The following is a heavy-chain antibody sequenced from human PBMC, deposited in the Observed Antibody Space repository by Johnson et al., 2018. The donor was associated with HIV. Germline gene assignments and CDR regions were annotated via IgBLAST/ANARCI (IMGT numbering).Heavy chain of an antibody. CDR2: ISYDGSNK. Sequence: QVQLVESGGGVVQPGRSLRLSCAASGFTFSSYAMHWVRQAPGKGLEWVAVISYDGSNKYYADSVKGRFTISRDNSKNSLYLQMNSLRAEDTAVYYCARDQEYSYGYEGTVRAFDIWGQGTMVTVSS. CDR1: GFTFSSYA. D-gene: IGHD5-18*01. CDR3: ARDQEYSYGYEGTVRAFDI. V-gene: IGHV3-30*04. J-gene: IGHJ3*02.